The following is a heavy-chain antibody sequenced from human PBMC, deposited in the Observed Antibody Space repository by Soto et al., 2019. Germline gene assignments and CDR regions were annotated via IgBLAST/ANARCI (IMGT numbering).Heavy chain of an antibody. Sequence: ETLSRTCSVYGGSFSGYYWSWIRQPPGKGLEWIGEINHSGSTNYNPSLKSRVTISVDTSKNQFSLKLSSVAAADTAVYYCARGAYISGSFYYYYYYGMDVWGQGTKVTVYS. D-gene: IGHD3-10*01. V-gene: IGHV4-34*01. CDR1: GGSFSGYY. J-gene: IGHJ6*02. CDR3: ARGAYISGSFYYYYYYGMDV. CDR2: INHSGST.